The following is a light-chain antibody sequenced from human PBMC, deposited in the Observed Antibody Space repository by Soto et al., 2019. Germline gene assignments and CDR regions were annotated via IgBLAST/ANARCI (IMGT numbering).Light chain of an antibody. CDR3: QQYNNWPVT. CDR2: GAS. Sequence: IVTTLSPSTLSVSPGERATLSRRASQSVSSNLAWYQQKPGQAPRLLIYGASTRATAIPARFSGSGSGTEFTLTISSLQSEDFAVYYCQQYNNWPVTFGQGTKVDIK. J-gene: IGKJ1*01. CDR1: QSVSSN. V-gene: IGKV3-15*01.